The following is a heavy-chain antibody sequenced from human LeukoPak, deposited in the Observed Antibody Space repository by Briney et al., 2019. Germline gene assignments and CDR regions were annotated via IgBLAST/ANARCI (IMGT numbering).Heavy chain of an antibody. V-gene: IGHV3-23*01. J-gene: IGHJ6*02. D-gene: IGHD6-19*01. CDR3: AKDQRSGWRIYYYYGMDV. Sequence: GGSLRLSCAASGFTFSSYAMSWVRQAPGKGLEWVSAISGSGGSTYYADSVKGRFTISRDNSKNTLCLQMNSLRAEDTAVYYCAKDQRSGWRIYYYYGMDVWGQGTTVTVSS. CDR1: GFTFSSYA. CDR2: ISGSGGST.